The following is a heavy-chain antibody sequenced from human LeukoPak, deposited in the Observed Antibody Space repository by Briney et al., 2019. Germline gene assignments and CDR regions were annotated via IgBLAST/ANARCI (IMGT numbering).Heavy chain of an antibody. J-gene: IGHJ4*02. V-gene: IGHV3-9*01. CDR2: ISWNSGSI. CDR3: ATSAAAGSEGYFAY. CDR1: GFTFDDYA. D-gene: IGHD6-13*01. Sequence: GGSLRLSCAASGFTFDDYAMHWVRQAPGKGLEWVSGISWNSGSIGYADSVKGRFTISRDNAKNSLYLQMNSLRAEDTALYYCATSAAAGSEGYFAYWGQGTLVTVSS.